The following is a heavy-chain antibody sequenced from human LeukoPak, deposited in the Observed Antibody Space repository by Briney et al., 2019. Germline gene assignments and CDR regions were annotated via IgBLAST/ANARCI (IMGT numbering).Heavy chain of an antibody. V-gene: IGHV3-30*02. Sequence: TGGSLRLSCAASGFTFSSYGMHWVRQAPGMGLEWMAFIRYDGSNKYYADSVKGRFTIFRDNSKNTLYLQMNSARAVDTAVYYCAKEWQRQLLIVDSWGQGTLVTVSS. J-gene: IGHJ4*02. CDR2: IRYDGSNK. CDR3: AKEWQRQLLIVDS. CDR1: GFTFSSYG. D-gene: IGHD2-8*01.